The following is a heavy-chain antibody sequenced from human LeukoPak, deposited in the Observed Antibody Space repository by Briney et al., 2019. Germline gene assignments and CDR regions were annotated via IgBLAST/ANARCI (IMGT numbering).Heavy chain of an antibody. J-gene: IGHJ4*02. CDR1: GFTFSNAW. D-gene: IGHD3-10*01. Sequence: PGGSLGLSCAAYGFTFSNAWMSWVRQAPGKALEWVGRIKSKPNGETTDYAAPVKGRFTISRDDSKNTLYLQMNSLKTEDTAVYYCTTGGLWFGDPQPYWGQGTLVTVSS. CDR3: TTGGLWFGDPQPY. V-gene: IGHV3-15*01. CDR2: IKSKPNGETT.